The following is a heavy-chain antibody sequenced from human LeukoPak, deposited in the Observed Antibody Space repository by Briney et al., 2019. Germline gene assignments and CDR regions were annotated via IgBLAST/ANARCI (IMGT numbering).Heavy chain of an antibody. CDR2: INHSGST. Sequence: PGGSLRLSCAASGFTFSSYAMSWVRQPPGKGLEWIGEINHSGSTNYNPSLKSRVTISVDKSKNQFSLKLSSVTAADTAVYYCARLRHYYYGMDVWGQGTTVTVSS. D-gene: IGHD5-12*01. J-gene: IGHJ6*02. CDR3: ARLRHYYYGMDV. V-gene: IGHV4-34*01. CDR1: GFTFSSYA.